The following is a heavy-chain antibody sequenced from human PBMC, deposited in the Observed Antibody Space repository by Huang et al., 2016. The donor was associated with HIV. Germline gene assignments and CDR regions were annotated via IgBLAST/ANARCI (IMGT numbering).Heavy chain of an antibody. J-gene: IGHJ1*01. CDR1: GDSINSNTFY. CDR2: IYYRGTT. D-gene: IGHD3-3*01. CDR3: ARTGVAVSDDPEYFQH. Sequence: LQESGPGLVGPSETLSLTCAVSGDSINSNTFYWGWIRRPPGKALEWIGSIYYRGTTYYNPALKRRARIAVDASKNRIFLHLRSVTAADTGVYYCARTGVAVSDDPEYFQHWGQGALVTIS. V-gene: IGHV4-39*02.